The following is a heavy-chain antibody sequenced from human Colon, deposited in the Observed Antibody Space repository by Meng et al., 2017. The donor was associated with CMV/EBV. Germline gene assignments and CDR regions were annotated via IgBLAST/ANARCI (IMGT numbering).Heavy chain of an antibody. J-gene: IGHJ4*02. CDR1: GVSVDSGGYY. CDR2: IYTGGSA. V-gene: IGHV4-30-4*01. D-gene: IGHD2-21*01. Sequence: SGVSVDSGGYYWSWLRQPPGKGLQWLGHIYTGGSAYSNPSLKSRLSISLDTSKNQFSLSLRSVTAADTAVYYCARGSVIASAVSFDHWGQGTLVTVSS. CDR3: ARGSVIASAVSFDH.